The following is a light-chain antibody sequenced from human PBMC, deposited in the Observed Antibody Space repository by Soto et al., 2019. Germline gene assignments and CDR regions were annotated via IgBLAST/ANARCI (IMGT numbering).Light chain of an antibody. CDR3: QQRSNWTTIT. Sequence: EIVLTQSPATLSLSPGERATLSCRASQSVGSYLAWYQQKPGQAPSLLIYDASNRATGIPARFSGSGSGTDFTLTISSLEPEDFAVYYCQQRSNWTTITFGQGTRLEIK. CDR1: QSVGSY. CDR2: DAS. V-gene: IGKV3-11*01. J-gene: IGKJ5*01.